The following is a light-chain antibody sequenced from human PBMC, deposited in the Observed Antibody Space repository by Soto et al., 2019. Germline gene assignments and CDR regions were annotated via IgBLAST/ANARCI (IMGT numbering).Light chain of an antibody. J-gene: IGLJ1*01. Sequence: QSVLTQPPSVSGAPGQRFTISCTGSSSNIGAGYNVHWYQQLPGAVPKLLISGNSNRPSGVPDRFSGSKPGTSASLAITGLQPEDEADYYCQSYDSSLSGFYVFGTGTKVTVL. CDR3: QSYDSSLSGFYV. CDR2: GNS. V-gene: IGLV1-40*01. CDR1: SSNIGAGYN.